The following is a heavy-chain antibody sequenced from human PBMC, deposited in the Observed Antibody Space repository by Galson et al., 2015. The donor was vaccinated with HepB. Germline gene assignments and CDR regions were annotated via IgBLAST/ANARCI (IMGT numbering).Heavy chain of an antibody. Sequence: SVKVSCKASGFTFTSSAVQWVRQARGQRLEWIGWIVVGSGNTNYAQKFQERVTITRDMSTSTAYMELSSLRSEDTAVYYCAATRTYYDFWSGYYDAAFDIWGQGTMVTVSS. CDR2: IVVGSGNT. D-gene: IGHD3-3*01. J-gene: IGHJ3*02. CDR1: GFTFTSSA. V-gene: IGHV1-58*01. CDR3: AATRTYYDFWSGYYDAAFDI.